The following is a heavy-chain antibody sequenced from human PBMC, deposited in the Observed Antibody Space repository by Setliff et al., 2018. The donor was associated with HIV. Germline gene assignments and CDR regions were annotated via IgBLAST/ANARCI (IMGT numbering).Heavy chain of an antibody. D-gene: IGHD1-7*01. J-gene: IGHJ3*02. CDR1: GDFISSGNFH. V-gene: IGHV4-61*02. CDR2: IYTRGSV. CDR3: VGCSNRNYVTNAFDI. Sequence: SETLSLTCTVSGDFISSGNFHWNWIRQPAGRGPEWIGLIYTRGSVSYNPSLMSRVTISLDTSKNQLSLKLSSVTAADTAVYYCVGCSNRNYVTNAFDIWGQGTTVTVSS.